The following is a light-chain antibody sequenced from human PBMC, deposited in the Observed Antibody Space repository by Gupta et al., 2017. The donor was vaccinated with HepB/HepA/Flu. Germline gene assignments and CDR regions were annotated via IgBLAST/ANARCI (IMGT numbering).Light chain of an antibody. CDR2: SNN. Sequence: QSVPPQPPPASATPGQRVTISWSGRSSNIGSNTVNWYQQLPGTAPKLLIYSNNQRPSGVPDRFSGSKSGTSASLAISGLQSEDEADYYCAAWDDSLNGDVVFGGGTKLTVL. CDR3: AAWDDSLNGDVV. J-gene: IGLJ2*01. CDR1: SSNIGSNT. V-gene: IGLV1-44*01.